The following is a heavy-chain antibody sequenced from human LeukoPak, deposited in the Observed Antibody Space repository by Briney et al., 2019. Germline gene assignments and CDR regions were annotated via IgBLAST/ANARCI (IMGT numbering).Heavy chain of an antibody. CDR1: GGSISSYH. CDR3: AKSGGYGLIDY. V-gene: IGHV4-59*08. J-gene: IGHJ4*02. D-gene: IGHD1-26*01. CDR2: IYYSGST. Sequence: SETLSLTCTVSGGSISSYHWNWIRQPPGKGLEWIGSIYYSGSTNYNPSLKSRVTISIDTSKNQFSLKLNSVTAADTAMYYCAKSGGYGLIDYWGQGTLVTVSS.